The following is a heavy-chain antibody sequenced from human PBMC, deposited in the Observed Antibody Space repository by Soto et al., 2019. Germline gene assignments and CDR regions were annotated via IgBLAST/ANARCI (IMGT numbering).Heavy chain of an antibody. D-gene: IGHD7-27*01. Sequence: SGPTLVKPTQTLTLTCTFSGFSLSSSGVGVGWIRQPPGKALEWLAHVFWNDDKRTGPPLESRLTITKDTSKNQVVLTLTIMDPEDTATYYCAHIQESGVVYYYGMDVWGQGTTVTVSS. CDR1: GFSLSSSGVG. V-gene: IGHV2-5*01. CDR3: AHIQESGVVYYYGMDV. J-gene: IGHJ6*02. CDR2: VFWNDDK.